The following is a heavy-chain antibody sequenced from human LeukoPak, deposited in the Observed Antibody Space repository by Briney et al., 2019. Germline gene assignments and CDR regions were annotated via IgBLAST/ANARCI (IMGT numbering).Heavy chain of an antibody. CDR1: GFTFSSYA. D-gene: IGHD5-12*01. J-gene: IGHJ3*02. CDR3: AKDHQEGYLNAFDI. Sequence: PGGSLRLSCAASGFTFSSYAMHWVRQAPGKGLEWVAVISYDGSNKYYADSVKGRFTISRDNSKNTLYLQMNSLRAEDTAVYYCAKDHQEGYLNAFDIWGQGTMVAVSS. V-gene: IGHV3-30*04. CDR2: ISYDGSNK.